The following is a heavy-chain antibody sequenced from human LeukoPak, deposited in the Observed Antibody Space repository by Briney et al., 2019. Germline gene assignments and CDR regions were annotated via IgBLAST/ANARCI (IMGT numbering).Heavy chain of an antibody. CDR1: GFTFDDYA. CDR3: ARGSVQLWLRDTYYYMDV. D-gene: IGHD5-18*01. J-gene: IGHJ6*03. V-gene: IGHV3-20*04. CDR2: INWNGRIT. Sequence: GESLRLSCAASGFTFDDYAMNWVRQAPGRGLEWVSGINWNGRITEYADSVKDRLTISRQNTKNSLYLYMNNLGGEDTALYFCARGSVQLWLRDTYYYMDVWDKGTTVTVSS.